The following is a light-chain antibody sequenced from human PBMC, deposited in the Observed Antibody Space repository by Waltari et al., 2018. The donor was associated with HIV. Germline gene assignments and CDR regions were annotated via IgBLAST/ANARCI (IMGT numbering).Light chain of an antibody. Sequence: QSALTQPPSASGSPGQSVTISCTGTSSDVGVSKYASWYQLHPGKAPKLMIYKVNKRPSGVPDRVSGAKSANTASLTVSGLQADDEADYYCNSYAGSNNWVFGGGTKLTVL. V-gene: IGLV2-8*01. CDR1: SSDVGVSKY. CDR3: NSYAGSNNWV. J-gene: IGLJ3*02. CDR2: KVN.